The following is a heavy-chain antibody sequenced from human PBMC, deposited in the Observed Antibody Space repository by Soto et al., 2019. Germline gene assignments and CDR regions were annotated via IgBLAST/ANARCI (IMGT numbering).Heavy chain of an antibody. D-gene: IGHD3-10*01. Sequence: QVQVQESGPGLVKPSQTLSLKCSVSGGSIGSRDYYWSWIRQHPEKGLEWIGSIYYNGNTDYNPSLRGRPTMSLDTSMNALSLKLTSVTAADTAVYYCARDKGGAALKGSGMDVWGQGTTVTVS. V-gene: IGHV4-31*02. CDR1: GGSIGSRDYY. CDR2: IYYNGNT. CDR3: ARDKGGAALKGSGMDV. J-gene: IGHJ6*02.